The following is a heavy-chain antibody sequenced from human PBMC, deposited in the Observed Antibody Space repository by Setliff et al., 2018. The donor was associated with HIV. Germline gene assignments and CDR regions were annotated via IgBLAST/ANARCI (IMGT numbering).Heavy chain of an antibody. CDR3: AREIYGGNSRPFDY. Sequence: PSETLSLTCSVSGGSIRSYFWSWIRQPPGKGLEWIGYIYYNGNTDYNPSLKSRVTISVDTSKNHFSLILSSVTAADTAVYYCAREIYGGNSRPFDYWGQGTLVTVS. CDR1: GGSIRSYF. CDR2: IYYNGNT. J-gene: IGHJ4*02. D-gene: IGHD4-17*01. V-gene: IGHV4-59*01.